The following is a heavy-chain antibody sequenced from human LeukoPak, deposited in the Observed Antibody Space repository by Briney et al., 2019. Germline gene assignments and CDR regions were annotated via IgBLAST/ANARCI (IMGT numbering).Heavy chain of an antibody. CDR2: IYSGGST. V-gene: IGHV3-66*01. D-gene: IGHD3-3*01. CDR3: ARVAYDFWSGYYSLWFDY. J-gene: IGHJ4*02. CDR1: GFTVSSNY. Sequence: GGSLRLSCAASGFTVSSNYMSLVRQAPGKGLEWVSVIYSGGSTYYADSVKGRFTISRDNSKNTLYLQMNSLRAEDTAVYYCARVAYDFWSGYYSLWFDYWGQGTLVTVSS.